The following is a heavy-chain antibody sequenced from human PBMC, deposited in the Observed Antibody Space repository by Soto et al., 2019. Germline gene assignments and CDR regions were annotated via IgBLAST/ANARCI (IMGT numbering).Heavy chain of an antibody. CDR3: ARDTGSFLEWLKVPPGWFAP. J-gene: IGHJ5*02. CDR2: IWYDGSNK. D-gene: IGHD3-3*01. CDR1: GFTFSSYG. Sequence: QVQLVESGGGVVQPGRSLRLSCAASGFTFSSYGMHWVRQAPGKGLEWVAVIWYDGSNKYYADSVKGRFTISRDNSKNTLYLQMTSLRAEDTAVYHCARDTGSFLEWLKVPPGWFAPWGQGTLVTVSS. V-gene: IGHV3-33*01.